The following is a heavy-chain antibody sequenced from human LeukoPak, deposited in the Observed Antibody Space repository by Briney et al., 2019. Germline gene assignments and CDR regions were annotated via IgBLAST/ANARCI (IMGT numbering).Heavy chain of an antibody. CDR2: IKSKSDGGTT. J-gene: IGHJ3*02. D-gene: IGHD2-15*01. CDR1: GFTFSNAW. V-gene: IGHV3-15*01. CDR3: TTAPRGYCSGGSCSYAFDI. Sequence: PGGSLRLSCAASGFTFSNAWMRWVRQAPGKGLEWVGRIKSKSDGGTTDYAAPVKGRFTISRDDSKNTLYLQMNSLKTEDTAVYYCTTAPRGYCSGGSCSYAFDIWGQGTMVTVSS.